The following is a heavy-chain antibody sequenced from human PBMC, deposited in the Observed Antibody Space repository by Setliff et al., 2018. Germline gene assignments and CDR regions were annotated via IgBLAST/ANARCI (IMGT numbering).Heavy chain of an antibody. V-gene: IGHV4-4*02. CDR1: GGSISSGNW. D-gene: IGHD6-13*01. CDR3: AIGITAGNTNLWLDP. Sequence: SETLSLTCAVSGGSISSGNWWSWVRQTPGKGLEWIGYIHYTGNTNYNPSLKSRVTISLDTSMVQFSLKVKSVSAADTAVYYCAIGITAGNTNLWLDPWGRGTLVTVSS. CDR2: IHYTGNT. J-gene: IGHJ5*02.